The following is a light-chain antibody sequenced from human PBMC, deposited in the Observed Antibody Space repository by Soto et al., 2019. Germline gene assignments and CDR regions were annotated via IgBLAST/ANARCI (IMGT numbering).Light chain of an antibody. CDR1: QTITTY. Sequence: DIQMTQSPSSLSASVGDRVTITCRASQTITTYLNWYQQKPGKAPQLLIYDASTLQSGVPSRFTGSGSGTEFTLTISSLQPEDFATYHCQQSHSTPWTFGQGTKVEIK. CDR3: QQSHSTPWT. V-gene: IGKV1-39*01. CDR2: DAS. J-gene: IGKJ1*01.